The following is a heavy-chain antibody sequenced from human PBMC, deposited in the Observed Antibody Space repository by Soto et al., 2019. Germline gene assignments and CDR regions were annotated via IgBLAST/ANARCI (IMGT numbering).Heavy chain of an antibody. V-gene: IGHV3-23*01. Sequence: GGSLRLSCAASGFTFSSYAMSWVRQAPGKGLEWVSAISGSGGSTYYADSVKGRFTISRDNSKNTLYLQMNSRRAEDTAVYYCAKMKVGAYSSSGAFDIWGQGTMVTVSS. CDR2: ISGSGGST. CDR1: GFTFSSYA. D-gene: IGHD6-6*01. J-gene: IGHJ3*02. CDR3: AKMKVGAYSSSGAFDI.